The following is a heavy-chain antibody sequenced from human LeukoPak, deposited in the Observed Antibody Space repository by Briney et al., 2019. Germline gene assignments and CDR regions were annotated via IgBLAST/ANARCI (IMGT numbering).Heavy chain of an antibody. J-gene: IGHJ2*01. CDR3: ARAGGYCSGGSCDSWFFDL. CDR2: IYHGGST. CDR1: GYSISSGYF. D-gene: IGHD2-15*01. V-gene: IGHV4-38-2*02. Sequence: SETLSLTCTVSGYSISSGYFWGWIRQPPGKGLEWIGNIYHGGSTYYNPSLKSRVTISEDMPKNQFSVKLSSVTAADTAVYYCARAGGYCSGGSCDSWFFDLWGRGTLVTVSS.